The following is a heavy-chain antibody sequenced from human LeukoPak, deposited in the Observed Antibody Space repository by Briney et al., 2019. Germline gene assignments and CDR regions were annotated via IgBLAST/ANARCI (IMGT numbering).Heavy chain of an antibody. CDR1: DGSISGYY. CDR3: AREGAGTHFDY. CDR2: ISYTGGT. V-gene: IGHV4-59*01. J-gene: IGHJ4*02. Sequence: SETLSLTCTVSDGSISGYYWTCIRPPPGKGLEWLGYISYTGGTNYSTSLKSRVTISVDTSKNQFSLKLNSVTAADTAVYYCAREGAGTHFDYWGQGTLVTVYS. D-gene: IGHD6-13*01.